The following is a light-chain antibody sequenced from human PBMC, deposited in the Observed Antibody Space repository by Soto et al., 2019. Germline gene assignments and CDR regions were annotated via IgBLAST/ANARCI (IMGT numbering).Light chain of an antibody. V-gene: IGLV2-14*01. Sequence: QSVLTQPASVSGSPGQSITISCTGTTSDVGGYNYVSWYQQHPGKVPKLLIHEVSNRPSGVSNRFSGFKSGNTASLTISGLQAEDEADYYCLSKTSSISYVFGTGTKVTVL. CDR3: LSKTSSISYV. J-gene: IGLJ1*01. CDR2: EVS. CDR1: TSDVGGYNY.